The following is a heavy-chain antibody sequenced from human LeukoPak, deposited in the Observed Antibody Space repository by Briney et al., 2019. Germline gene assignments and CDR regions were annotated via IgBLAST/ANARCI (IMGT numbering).Heavy chain of an antibody. CDR3: ARAGFAMVRGVIIKGGYFDY. V-gene: IGHV4-30-2*01. CDR1: GGSISSGGYS. CDR2: IYHSGST. J-gene: IGHJ4*02. Sequence: SQTLSLTCAVSGGSISSGGYSWSWIRQPPGKGLEWIGYIYHSGSTYYNPSLKSRVTISVDRSKNQFSLKLSSVTAADTAVYYCARAGFAMVRGVIIKGGYFDYWGQGTLVTVSS. D-gene: IGHD3-10*01.